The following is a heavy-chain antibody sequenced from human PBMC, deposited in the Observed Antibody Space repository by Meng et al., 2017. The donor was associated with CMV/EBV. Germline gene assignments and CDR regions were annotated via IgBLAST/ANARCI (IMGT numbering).Heavy chain of an antibody. CDR2: INPNSGGT. Sequence: ASVKVSCKASGYSFSDYYMHWVRQAPGQGLEWMGWINPNSGGTNYAQKFQGRVTMTRDTSISTAYMELSRLSSYDTAVYYCARNWRDGHTLDPFNIWGQGTMVTVSS. V-gene: IGHV1-2*02. D-gene: IGHD5-24*01. CDR1: GYSFSDYY. J-gene: IGHJ3*02. CDR3: ARNWRDGHTLDPFNI.